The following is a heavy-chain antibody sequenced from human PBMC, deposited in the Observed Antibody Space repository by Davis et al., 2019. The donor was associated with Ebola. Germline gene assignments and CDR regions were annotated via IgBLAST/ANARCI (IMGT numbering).Heavy chain of an antibody. CDR2: ISPDGSHT. CDR1: GFPFSAHW. V-gene: IGHV3-74*01. CDR3: ARDLPQYYYDSSGYSSRPGPIDY. J-gene: IGHJ4*02. D-gene: IGHD3-22*01. Sequence: HTGGSLRLSCVASGFPFSAHWIHLVRQAPGEGLMWVSRISPDGSHTGYADSVKGRFTVSRDNAKNTLYLQMKNLRVDETAVYYCARDLPQYYYDSSGYSSRPGPIDYWGQGTLVTVSS.